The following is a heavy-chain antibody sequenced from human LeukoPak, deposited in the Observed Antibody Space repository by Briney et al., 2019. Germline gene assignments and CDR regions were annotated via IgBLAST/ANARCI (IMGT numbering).Heavy chain of an antibody. V-gene: IGHV4-39*07. Sequence: SETLSLTCTVSGGSISSSSYYWGWIRQPPGKGLEWIGSIYYSGSTYYNPSLKSRVTISVDTSKNQFSLKLSSVTAADTAVYYCARSIAAAGTGSSDYWGQGTLVTVSS. CDR2: IYYSGST. D-gene: IGHD6-13*01. CDR3: ARSIAAAGTGSSDY. CDR1: GGSISSSSYY. J-gene: IGHJ4*02.